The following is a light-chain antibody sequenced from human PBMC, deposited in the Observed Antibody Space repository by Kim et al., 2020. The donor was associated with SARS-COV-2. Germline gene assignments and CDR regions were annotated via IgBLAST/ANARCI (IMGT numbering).Light chain of an antibody. J-gene: IGKJ1*01. V-gene: IGKV3-15*01. CDR3: QQYIHWPPWT. CDR1: QTISRY. CDR2: GAS. Sequence: EIVMTQSPATLSVSPGERVTLSRRASQTISRYLAWYQHKPGQAPRLLISGASTRATGIPARFSGTGSGTDFTLTISSLQPEDFAVYFCQQYIHWPPWTFGQGTKVDIK.